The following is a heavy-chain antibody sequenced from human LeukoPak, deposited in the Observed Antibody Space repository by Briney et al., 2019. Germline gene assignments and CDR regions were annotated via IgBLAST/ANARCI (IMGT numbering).Heavy chain of an antibody. V-gene: IGHV3-21*01. CDR1: GFTFSSYS. J-gene: IGHJ4*02. D-gene: IGHD2/OR15-2a*01. CDR2: ISSSSSYI. Sequence: PGGSLRLSCAASGFTFSSYSMNWVRQAPGKGLEWVSSISSSSSYIYYADSVKGRFTISRDNAKNSLYLQMNSLRAEDTAVYYCARDKSQSLAVYFFDYWGQGTLVTVSS. CDR3: ARDKSQSLAVYFFDY.